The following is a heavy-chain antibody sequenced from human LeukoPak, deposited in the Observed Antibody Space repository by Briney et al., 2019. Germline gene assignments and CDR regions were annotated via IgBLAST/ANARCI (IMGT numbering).Heavy chain of an antibody. Sequence: PSETLSLTCAVYGGSFSGYYWSWIRQPPGKGLEWMGEINHSGSTNYNTSLKSRVTISVDTSKKQFSLKRSSVTAADTAVYCCGRDILTGPSDYWGQGTLVTVSS. CDR2: INHSGST. V-gene: IGHV4-34*01. CDR1: GGSFSGYY. J-gene: IGHJ4*02. CDR3: GRDILTGPSDY. D-gene: IGHD3-9*01.